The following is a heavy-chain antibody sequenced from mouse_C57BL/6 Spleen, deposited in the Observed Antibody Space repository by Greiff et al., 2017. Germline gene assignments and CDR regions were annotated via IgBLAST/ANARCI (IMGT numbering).Heavy chain of an antibody. CDR3: ARVIYYGSSDHYAMDY. J-gene: IGHJ4*01. Sequence: EVQGVESGGGLVKPGGSLKLSCAASGFTFSDYGMHWVRQAPEKGLEWVAYISSGSSTIYYADTVKGRFTISRDNAKNTLFLQMTSLRSEDTAMYYCARVIYYGSSDHYAMDYWGQGTSVTVSS. CDR2: ISSGSSTI. V-gene: IGHV5-17*01. CDR1: GFTFSDYG. D-gene: IGHD1-1*01.